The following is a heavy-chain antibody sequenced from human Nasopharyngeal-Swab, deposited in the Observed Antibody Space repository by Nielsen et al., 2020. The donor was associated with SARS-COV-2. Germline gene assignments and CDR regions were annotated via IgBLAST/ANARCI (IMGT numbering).Heavy chain of an antibody. V-gene: IGHV3-73*01. CDR3: ARDEAAGTGFDY. D-gene: IGHD6-13*01. Sequence: GESLKISCAASGFTFSGSAMHWVRQASGKGLEWVGRIRSKANSYATAYAASVKGRFTISRDDSKNTAYLQMNSLSAEDTAVYYCARDEAAGTGFDYWGQGTLVTVSS. CDR2: IRSKANSYAT. J-gene: IGHJ4*02. CDR1: GFTFSGSA.